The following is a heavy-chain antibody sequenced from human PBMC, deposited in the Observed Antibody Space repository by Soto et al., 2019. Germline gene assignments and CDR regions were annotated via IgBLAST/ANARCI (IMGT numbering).Heavy chain of an antibody. CDR1: GFTFSDHA. CDR3: AIDLWWYTH. CDR2: ISGGGSGA. Sequence: EVQLLESVGGLVQPGGSLRLSCTASGFTFSDHAMTWVRQAPGKGLEWLSGISGGGSGAYYADSVKGRFTVSRANSNNTLFLQMDIRRVEDTAVYYCAIDLWWYTHWGQGTLVTVSS. J-gene: IGHJ4*02. V-gene: IGHV3-23*01. D-gene: IGHD2-15*01.